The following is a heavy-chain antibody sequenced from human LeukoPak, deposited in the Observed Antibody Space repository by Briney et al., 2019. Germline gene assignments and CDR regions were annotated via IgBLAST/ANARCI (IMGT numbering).Heavy chain of an antibody. CDR1: GFTFRGYE. Sequence: PGGSLRLSCAASGFTFRGYEMNWVRQAPGKGLEWVSYISSSGRTIHYADSVKGRFTVSRDNAQNSLYLQMNSLRAEDTAVYYWARDPGYCSGASCYTFFDSWGQGTLVTVSS. CDR2: ISSSGRTI. V-gene: IGHV3-48*03. CDR3: ARDPGYCSGASCYTFFDS. D-gene: IGHD2-2*02. J-gene: IGHJ4*02.